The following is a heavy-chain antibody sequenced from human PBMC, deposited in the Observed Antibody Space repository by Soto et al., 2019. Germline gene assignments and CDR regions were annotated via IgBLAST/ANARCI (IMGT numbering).Heavy chain of an antibody. J-gene: IGHJ3*02. V-gene: IGHV4-31*03. CDR1: GGSISSGGYY. Sequence: SETLSLTCTVSGGSISSGGYYWSWIRQHPGKGLEWIGYIYYSGSTYYNPSLKSRVTISVDTSKNQFSLKLSSVTAADTAVYNCARDGVWCSGGSCYGHNAFDIWGQGTMVTVSS. D-gene: IGHD2-15*01. CDR3: ARDGVWCSGGSCYGHNAFDI. CDR2: IYYSGST.